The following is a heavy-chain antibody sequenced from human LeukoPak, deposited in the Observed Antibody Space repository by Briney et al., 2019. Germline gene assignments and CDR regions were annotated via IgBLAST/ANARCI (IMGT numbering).Heavy chain of an antibody. V-gene: IGHV3-53*01. D-gene: IGHD4-17*01. J-gene: IGHJ4*02. CDR3: ARVTVTTTSDYFDY. Sequence: GGSLRLSCAASGFTVSTNYMSWVRQAPGQGLECVSVIYSGDSTYYADSVKGRFTISRDNSENTLYLQMNSLRAEDTAVYYCARVTVTTTSDYFDYWGQGTLVTVSS. CDR1: GFTVSTNY. CDR2: IYSGDST.